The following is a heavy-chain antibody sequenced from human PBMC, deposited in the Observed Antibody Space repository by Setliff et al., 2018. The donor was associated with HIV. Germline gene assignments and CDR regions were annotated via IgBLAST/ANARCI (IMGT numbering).Heavy chain of an antibody. CDR1: GDTSSTYT. CDR3: ALMVRGVTNYFDY. Sequence: ASVKVSCKASGDTSSTYTISWVRQAPGQGLEWMGWISAYNGNTNYAQKLQGRVTMTTDTSTSTVYMELRSLRSDDTAVYYCALMVRGVTNYFDYWGQGTLVTVSS. J-gene: IGHJ4*02. D-gene: IGHD3-10*01. CDR2: ISAYNGNT. V-gene: IGHV1-18*01.